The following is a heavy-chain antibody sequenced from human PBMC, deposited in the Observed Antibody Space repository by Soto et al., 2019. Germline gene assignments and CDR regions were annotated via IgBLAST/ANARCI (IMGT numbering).Heavy chain of an antibody. J-gene: IGHJ4*02. CDR3: FRNGVARHFSDS. CDR2: IYYSGTA. V-gene: IGHV4-30-2*03. CDR1: DGSIRSGDYS. Sequence: NPSETLALTCAVPDGSIRSGDYSWTWIRQPPGKELEWIGSIYYSGTAYYSPSLKSRVTISLHTSMNHFSLKLTSVTAADTAVYYFFRNGVARHFSDSWGQGTLVTVSS. D-gene: IGHD3-9*01.